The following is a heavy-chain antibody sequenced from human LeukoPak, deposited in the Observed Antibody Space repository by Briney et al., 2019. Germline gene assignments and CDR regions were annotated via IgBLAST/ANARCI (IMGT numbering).Heavy chain of an antibody. J-gene: IGHJ4*02. Sequence: SETLSLTCSDSGGSIRSSFWSRSRQPPGKGLEWIGYIYYSGSTNYNPSLKSRVTISVDTSKNQFSLKLSSVTAADTAVYFYACVYSHDSRGYSEPYYFDYWGQGTLVTVSS. V-gene: IGHV4-59*08. CDR2: IYYSGST. CDR1: GGSIRSSF. D-gene: IGHD3-22*01. CDR3: ACVYSHDSRGYSEPYYFDY.